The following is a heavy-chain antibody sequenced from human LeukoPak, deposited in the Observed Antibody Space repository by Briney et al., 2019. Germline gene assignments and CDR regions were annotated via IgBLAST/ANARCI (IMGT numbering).Heavy chain of an antibody. CDR1: GGSISSGSYY. V-gene: IGHV4-61*02. J-gene: IGHJ3*02. CDR2: IYTSGST. D-gene: IGHD6-13*01. Sequence: SRTLSLTCTVPGGSISSGSYYWSWIRQPAGKGLEWIGRIYTSGSTNYNPSLKSRVTISVDTSKNQFSLKLSSVTAADTAVYYCARVRIAAAYDAFDIWGQGTMVTVSS. CDR3: ARVRIAAAYDAFDI.